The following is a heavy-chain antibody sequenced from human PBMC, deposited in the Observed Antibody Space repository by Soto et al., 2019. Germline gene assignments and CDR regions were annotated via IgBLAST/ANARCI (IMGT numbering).Heavy chain of an antibody. Sequence: PSETLSLTCTVSGGSISSGDYYWSWIRQPPGKGLEWIGSIYYSGSIYYNPSLKSRVTISVDTSKNQFSLNLTSVTAADTAVYYCARSRRGDFDYWGQGTLVTVSS. CDR2: IYYSGSI. CDR1: GGSISSGDYY. D-gene: IGHD3-10*01. V-gene: IGHV4-30-4*01. J-gene: IGHJ4*02. CDR3: ARSRRGDFDY.